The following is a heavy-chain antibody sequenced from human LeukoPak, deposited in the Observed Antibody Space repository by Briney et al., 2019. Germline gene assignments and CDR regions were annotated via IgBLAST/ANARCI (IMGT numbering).Heavy chain of an antibody. CDR3: ARVVVVVAAREYYFDY. Sequence: SETLSLTCAVSGYSISSGYYWGWIRQPPGKGLEWIGIIYHSGSTYYNPSLKSRVTISVDTSKNQFSLKLSSVTAADTAVYYCARVVVVVAAREYYFDYWGQGTLVTVSS. J-gene: IGHJ4*02. D-gene: IGHD2-15*01. V-gene: IGHV4-38-2*01. CDR2: IYHSGST. CDR1: GYSISSGYY.